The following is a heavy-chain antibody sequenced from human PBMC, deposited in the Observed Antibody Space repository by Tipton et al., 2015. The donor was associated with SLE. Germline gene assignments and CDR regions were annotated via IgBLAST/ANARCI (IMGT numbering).Heavy chain of an antibody. D-gene: IGHD1-14*01. J-gene: IGHJ3*02. CDR1: GGSFSGYY. V-gene: IGHV4-34*01. CDR3: ARYKPSLGAFDI. CDR2: INHSGST. Sequence: TLSLTCAVYGGSFSGYYWSWIRQPPGKGLEWIGEINHSGSTNYNPSLKSRVTISVDTSKNQFSLKLSSVTAADTAVYYCARYKPSLGAFDIWGQGTMVTVSS.